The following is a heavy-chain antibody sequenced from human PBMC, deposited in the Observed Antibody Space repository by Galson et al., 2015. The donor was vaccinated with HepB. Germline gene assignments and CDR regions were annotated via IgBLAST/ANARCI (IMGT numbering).Heavy chain of an antibody. CDR3: AREGARGSADL. V-gene: IGHV1-8*01. CDR2: MNPNGGNT. D-gene: IGHD3-10*01. Sequence: SVKVSCKASGYTFISYEIIWVRQATGQGLEWMGWMNPNGGNTGYAQKFQGRVPMTRNTSTSTAYMELSSLRSEDTALYYCAREGARGSADLWGQGTLVTVSS. CDR1: GYTFISYE. J-gene: IGHJ5*02.